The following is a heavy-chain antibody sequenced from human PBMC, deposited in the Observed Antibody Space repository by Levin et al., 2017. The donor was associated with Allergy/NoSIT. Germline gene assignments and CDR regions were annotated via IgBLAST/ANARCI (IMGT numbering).Heavy chain of an antibody. D-gene: IGHD3-22*01. V-gene: IGHV3-7*01. CDR3: ARGFDSDSSGYFPPEFDY. CDR2: IKQDGSEK. Sequence: GGSLRLSCAASGFTFSSYWMTWVRQAPGKGLEWVANIKQDGSEKYYVDSVKGRFTISRDNAKNSLYLQMNSLRAEDTAVYYCARGFDSDSSGYFPPEFDYWGQGTLVTVSS. CDR1: GFTFSSYW. J-gene: IGHJ4*02.